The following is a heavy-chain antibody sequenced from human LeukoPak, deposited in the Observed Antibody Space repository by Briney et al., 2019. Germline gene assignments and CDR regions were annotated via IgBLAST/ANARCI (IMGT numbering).Heavy chain of an antibody. CDR2: INSDGSST. CDR1: GFTFSSYW. Sequence: GGSLRLSCAASGFTFSSYWMHWVRQAPGKGLVWVSRINSDGSSTSYADSVTGRFTISRDNAKNTLYLQMNSLRAEDTAVYYCAREETGTDFDYWGQGTLVTVSS. D-gene: IGHD1-7*01. CDR3: AREETGTDFDY. V-gene: IGHV3-74*01. J-gene: IGHJ4*02.